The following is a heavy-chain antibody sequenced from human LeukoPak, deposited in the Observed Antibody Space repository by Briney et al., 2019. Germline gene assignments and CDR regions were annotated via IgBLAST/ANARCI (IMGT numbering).Heavy chain of an antibody. CDR2: IQFDGSTK. D-gene: IGHD2-15*01. J-gene: IGHJ5*02. CDR1: GFSLSSSG. CDR3: AKESPRITIGGGIWFDP. V-gene: IGHV3-30*02. Sequence: GGSLRLSCAASGFSLSSSGMHWVRQAPGKGLEWVAFIQFDGSTKAYADSVKGRFAISRDNSKNTVYLQMNSLRRDDTAVYYCAKESPRITIGGGIWFDPWGQGTLVTVSS.